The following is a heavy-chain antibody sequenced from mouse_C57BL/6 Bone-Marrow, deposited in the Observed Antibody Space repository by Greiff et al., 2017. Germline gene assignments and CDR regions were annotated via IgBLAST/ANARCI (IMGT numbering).Heavy chain of an antibody. D-gene: IGHD2-3*01. Sequence: QVQLQQSGAELVRPGASVTLSCKASGYTFTDYEMHWVKQTPVHGLEWIGAIDPETGGTAYNQKFKGKSTLTVDKSSSTAYMQLSSLTSEDSAVYYCARFEFDGYFLFDYWGQGTTLTVSS. J-gene: IGHJ2*01. V-gene: IGHV1-15*01. CDR2: IDPETGGT. CDR1: GYTFTDYE. CDR3: ARFEFDGYFLFDY.